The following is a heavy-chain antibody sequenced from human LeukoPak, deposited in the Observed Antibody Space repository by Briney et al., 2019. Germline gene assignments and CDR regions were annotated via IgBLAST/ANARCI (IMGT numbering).Heavy chain of an antibody. Sequence: ASVKVSCKASGYGFSDVYFNWVRQAPGQGLEWMGWINPHSGATNYAQRFQGRVSMDASMDTAYMELSRLTSDDTAVYYCATSSSVTHTRDPWGQGTLVTVSS. CDR3: ATSSSVTHTRDP. J-gene: IGHJ5*02. CDR1: GYGFSDVY. V-gene: IGHV1-2*02. D-gene: IGHD5/OR15-5a*01. CDR2: INPHSGAT.